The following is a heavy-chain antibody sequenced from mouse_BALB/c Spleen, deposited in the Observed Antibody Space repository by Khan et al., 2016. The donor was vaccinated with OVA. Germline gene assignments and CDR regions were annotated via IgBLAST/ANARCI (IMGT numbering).Heavy chain of an antibody. V-gene: IGHV3-2*02. CDR2: ISYSGVT. D-gene: IGHD1-1*01. Sequence: EVQLQESGPGLVKPSQSLSLTCTVTGYSITSGYAWNWIRQFPGNKLEWMGYISYSGVTSYTPSLKSRTSFTRDKSKNQFFLQLNSVTTEDTATYYCAGGNYYGYYFDSWGQGTTLTVSS. CDR3: AGGNYYGYYFDS. J-gene: IGHJ2*01. CDR1: GYSITSGYA.